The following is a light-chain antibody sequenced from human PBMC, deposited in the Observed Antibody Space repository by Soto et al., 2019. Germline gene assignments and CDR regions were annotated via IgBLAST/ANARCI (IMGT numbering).Light chain of an antibody. J-gene: IGKJ4*01. CDR2: GAS. CDR3: QQYGRSPLT. V-gene: IGKV3-20*01. Sequence: EIVLTQSPGTLSLSPGERGTLSCRASQSVYNTYLAWYQQKPGQAPRLLIFGASNRATGIPDRFSGRGSGTDFTLTITRLEREDFAVYYCQQYGRSPLTFGGGTKVEI. CDR1: QSVYNTY.